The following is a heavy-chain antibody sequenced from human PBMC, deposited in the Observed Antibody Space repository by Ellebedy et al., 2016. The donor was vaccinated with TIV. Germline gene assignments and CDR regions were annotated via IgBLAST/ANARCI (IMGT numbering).Heavy chain of an antibody. CDR2: INPNSGGT. V-gene: IGHV1-2*02. CDR1: GYTFTGYY. D-gene: IGHD3-10*01. J-gene: IGHJ4*02. Sequence: AASVKVSCKASGYTFTGYYMHWVRQAPGQGLEWMGWINPNSGGTNYAQKFQGRVTMTRDTSISTAYMELSRLRSDDTAVYYCARDRITMVRGEIDYWGQGTLVTVSS. CDR3: ARDRITMVRGEIDY.